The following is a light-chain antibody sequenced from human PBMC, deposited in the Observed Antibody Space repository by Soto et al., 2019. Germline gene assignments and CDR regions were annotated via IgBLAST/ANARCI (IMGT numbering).Light chain of an antibody. V-gene: IGKV3-20*01. CDR2: GAS. J-gene: IGKJ1*01. Sequence: EIVLTQSPGTLSLSPGERATLSCRASQSFSGYLAWYQQKPGQAPRLLIYGASSRATGIPDRFSGSGSGTDFTLTISRLEPEDFAVYYCQQYGSSPWTFGQGTKVDIK. CDR1: QSFSGY. CDR3: QQYGSSPWT.